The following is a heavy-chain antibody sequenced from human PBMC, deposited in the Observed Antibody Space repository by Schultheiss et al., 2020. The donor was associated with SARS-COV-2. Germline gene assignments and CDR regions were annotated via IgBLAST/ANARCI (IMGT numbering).Heavy chain of an antibody. CDR1: GGTFSSYA. J-gene: IGHJ5*02. Sequence: ASVKVSCKASGGTFSSYAISWVRQAPGQGLEWMGWISAYNGNTNYAQKLQGRATMTTDTSTSTAYMELRSLRSDDTAVYYCARAEAAGYSSSWIWFDPWGQGTLVTVSS. D-gene: IGHD6-13*01. CDR2: ISAYNGNT. V-gene: IGHV1-18*01. CDR3: ARAEAAGYSSSWIWFDP.